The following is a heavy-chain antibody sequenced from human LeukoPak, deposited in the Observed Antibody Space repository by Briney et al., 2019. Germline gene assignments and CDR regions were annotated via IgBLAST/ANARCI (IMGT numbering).Heavy chain of an antibody. CDR2: ISGSGGST. Sequence: GGSLRLSCAASGFTFSSYGMSWVRQAPGKGLEWVSAISGSGGSTYYADSVKGRFTISRDNSKNALYLQMNSLRAEDTAVHYCAKDRRYCSGGSCYQPPVFDYWGQGTLVTVSS. D-gene: IGHD2-15*01. CDR3: AKDRRYCSGGSCYQPPVFDY. V-gene: IGHV3-23*01. J-gene: IGHJ4*02. CDR1: GFTFSSYG.